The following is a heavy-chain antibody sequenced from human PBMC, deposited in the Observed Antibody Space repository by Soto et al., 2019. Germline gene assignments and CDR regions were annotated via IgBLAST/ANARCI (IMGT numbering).Heavy chain of an antibody. CDR2: IYYSGST. Sequence: SETLSLTCTVSGGSISSSSYYWSWIRQHPGKGLEWIGYIYYSGSTYYNPSLKSRVTISVDTSKNQFSLKLSSVTAADTAVYNCARVRVAANWYYYVCSGYCNFDYWGQGTLVTVSS. CDR1: GGSISSSSYY. J-gene: IGHJ4*02. V-gene: IGHV4-31*03. CDR3: ARVRVAANWYYYVCSGYCNFDY. D-gene: IGHD3-22*01.